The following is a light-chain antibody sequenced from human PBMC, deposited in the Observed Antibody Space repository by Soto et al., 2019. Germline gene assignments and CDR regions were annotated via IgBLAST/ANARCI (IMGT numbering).Light chain of an antibody. CDR2: GAS. CDR3: QQGYSTTPIT. V-gene: IGKV1-39*01. Sequence: DIQMTQSPSSLSAAIGDRVTITCRASQSIKNYLNWYQHKPGAAPKLLIFGASNLESGVPSRFSGSGSGTEFPLGISSLQPEDFATYYCQQGYSTTPITFGQGTRVEIK. J-gene: IGKJ5*01. CDR1: QSIKNY.